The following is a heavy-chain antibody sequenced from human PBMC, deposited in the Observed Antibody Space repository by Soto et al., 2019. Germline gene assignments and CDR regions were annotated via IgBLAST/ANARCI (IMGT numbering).Heavy chain of an antibody. CDR3: ASFGSGSEDY. J-gene: IGHJ4*02. V-gene: IGHV1-69*02. D-gene: IGHD1-26*01. CDR2: TIPILGIA. CDR1: GGTFSSYT. Sequence: QVQLVQSGAEVKKPGSSVKVSCKASGGTFSSYTISWVRQAPGQGLEWMGRTIPILGIANYAQKFQGRVTITADKSTSTAYMELSSLRSEDTAVYYCASFGSGSEDYWGQGTLVTVSS.